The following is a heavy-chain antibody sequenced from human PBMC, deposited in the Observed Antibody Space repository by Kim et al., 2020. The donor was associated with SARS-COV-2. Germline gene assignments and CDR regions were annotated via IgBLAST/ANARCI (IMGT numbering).Heavy chain of an antibody. CDR3: AKDSTRLLWFRELLWSQARWFDP. CDR2: ISGSGGST. Sequence: GGSLRLSCAASGFTFSSYAMSWVRQAPGKGLEWVSAISGSGGSTYYADSVKGRFTISRDNSKNTLYLQMNSLRAEDTAVYYCAKDSTRLLWFRELLWSQARWFDPWGQGTLVTVSP. CDR1: GFTFSSYA. V-gene: IGHV3-23*01. D-gene: IGHD3-10*01. J-gene: IGHJ5*02.